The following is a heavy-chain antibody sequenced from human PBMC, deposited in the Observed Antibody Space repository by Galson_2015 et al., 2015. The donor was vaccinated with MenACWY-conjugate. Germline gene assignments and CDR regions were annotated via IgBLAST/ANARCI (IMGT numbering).Heavy chain of an antibody. CDR2: IYPRDSET. J-gene: IGHJ5*02. CDR3: ARPDNNVVKTLHH. Sequence: QSGAEVKKPGESLKISCKASGSTVSSYWIAWVRQMPGKGLEWMGTIYPRDSETTYSPAFQGQVTISADKSSNTVYLQWSRLKASDAAPFYCARPDNNVVKTLHHCGQGTLVTVSS. D-gene: IGHD2-8*01. V-gene: IGHV5-51*03. CDR1: GSTVSSYW.